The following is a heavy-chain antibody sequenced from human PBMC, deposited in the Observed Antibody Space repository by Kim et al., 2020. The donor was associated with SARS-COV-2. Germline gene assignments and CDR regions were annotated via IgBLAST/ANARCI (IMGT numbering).Heavy chain of an antibody. CDR1: GGSISSYY. CDR3: ARDLGGGGSDDAFDI. J-gene: IGHJ3*02. CDR2: IYTSGST. V-gene: IGHV4-4*07. D-gene: IGHD1-26*01. Sequence: ETLSLTCTVSGGSISSYYWSWIRQPAGKGLEWIGRIYTSGSTNYNPSLKSRVTMSVDTSKNQFSLKLSSVTAADTAGYYCARDLGGGGSDDAFDIWGQGAMVTVSS.